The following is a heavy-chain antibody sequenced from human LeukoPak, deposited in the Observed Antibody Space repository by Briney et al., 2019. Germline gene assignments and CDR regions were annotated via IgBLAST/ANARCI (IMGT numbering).Heavy chain of an antibody. CDR2: IYPSGNT. D-gene: IGHD6-19*01. V-gene: IGHV4-4*07. CDR1: GGSFSNYF. Sequence: SETLSLTCSVSGGSFSNYFWSWVRQPAGKGLEWIGRIYPSGNTNYNPSLKSRVTLSVDTSKTQFSLKLSSVTAADTAVYYRARVNLVGGSGWYGVRYYYMDVWGKGTTVTVSS. J-gene: IGHJ6*03. CDR3: ARVNLVGGSGWYGVRYYYMDV.